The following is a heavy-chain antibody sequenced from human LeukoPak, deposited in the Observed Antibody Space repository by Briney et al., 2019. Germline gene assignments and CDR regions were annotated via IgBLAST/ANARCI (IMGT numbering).Heavy chain of an antibody. V-gene: IGHV4-59*12. CDR2: IYYSGST. D-gene: IGHD3-22*01. CDR1: GGSISSYY. CDR3: ARTPYYYDSSGHDAFDI. J-gene: IGHJ3*02. Sequence: SETLYLTCTVSGGSISSYYWSWIRQPPGKGLEWIGYIYYSGSTNYNPSLKSRVTISVDTSKNQFSLKLSSVTAADTAVYYCARTPYYYDSSGHDAFDIWGQGTMVTVSS.